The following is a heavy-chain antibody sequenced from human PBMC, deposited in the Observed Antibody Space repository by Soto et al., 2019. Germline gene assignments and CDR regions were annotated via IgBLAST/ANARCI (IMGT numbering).Heavy chain of an antibody. Sequence: ASVKVSCKASGYTFTSYGISWVRQAPGQGIEWMGWISAYNGNTNYAQKLQGRVTMTTDTSTSTAYMELRSLRSDDTAVYYCARSTTVTKVTYYYMDVWGKGTTVTVSS. CDR3: ARSTTVTKVTYYYMDV. CDR2: ISAYNGNT. CDR1: GYTFTSYG. J-gene: IGHJ6*03. V-gene: IGHV1-18*01. D-gene: IGHD4-4*01.